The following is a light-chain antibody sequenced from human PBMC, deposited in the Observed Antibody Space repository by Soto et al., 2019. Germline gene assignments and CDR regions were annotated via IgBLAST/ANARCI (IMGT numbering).Light chain of an antibody. Sequence: DIVMTQSPLSLPVTPGEPASISCRSSQSLLHSNGYNYLVWYLQKPGQSPQLLIYLGSNRASGVPDRFSGSGSGTDFTLKISRVEAEDVGVCYCIQALTTPPTFGQGTKVEIK. CDR1: QSLLHSNGYNY. CDR2: LGS. CDR3: IQALTTPPT. V-gene: IGKV2-28*01. J-gene: IGKJ1*01.